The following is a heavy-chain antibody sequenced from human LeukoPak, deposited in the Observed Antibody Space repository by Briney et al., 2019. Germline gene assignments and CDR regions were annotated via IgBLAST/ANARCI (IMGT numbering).Heavy chain of an antibody. V-gene: IGHV3-23*01. J-gene: IGHJ4*02. CDR2: ISGGGSAT. Sequence: PGGSLRLSCAASGFTFGSYGMSWVRQAPGKGLEWVSAISGGGSATYYADSVLGRFIISRDNSNNTLYMRMNSLRAEDTAVYYCAKLSAHSPRGTMQDYWGQGTLVTVPS. D-gene: IGHD1-14*01. CDR3: AKLSAHSPRGTMQDY. CDR1: GFTFGSYG.